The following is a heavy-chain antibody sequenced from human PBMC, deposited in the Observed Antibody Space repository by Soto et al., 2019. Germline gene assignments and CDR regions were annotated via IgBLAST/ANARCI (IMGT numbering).Heavy chain of an antibody. V-gene: IGHV3-33*01. Sequence: QVQLVESGGVVVQPGRSLRLSCAASGFTFSSYGMHWVRQAPGKGLEWVAVMWSEGGNKYYADSVKGRFTISRDNSKNTLYLQMNSLRAEDTAVYYCARDPPDDSSGYYSIDYWGQGTLVTVSS. CDR2: MWSEGGNK. CDR1: GFTFSSYG. CDR3: ARDPPDDSSGYYSIDY. J-gene: IGHJ4*02. D-gene: IGHD3-22*01.